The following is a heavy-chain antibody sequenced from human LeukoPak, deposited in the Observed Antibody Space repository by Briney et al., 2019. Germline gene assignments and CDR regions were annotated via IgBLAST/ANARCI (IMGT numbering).Heavy chain of an antibody. CDR2: IHPNTGAT. CDR1: GYTFTDYY. J-gene: IGHJ4*02. V-gene: IGHV1-2*02. D-gene: IGHD5-12*01. Sequence: GSVKVSCKTSGYTFTDYYLHWVRQAPGQGLEWVGWIHPNTGATHYAQKFQGRLTMTRDTSISTVYMELTRLRSDDTAVYYCARDMGRYSGYDYDYWGQGTLVTVS. CDR3: ARDMGRYSGYDYDY.